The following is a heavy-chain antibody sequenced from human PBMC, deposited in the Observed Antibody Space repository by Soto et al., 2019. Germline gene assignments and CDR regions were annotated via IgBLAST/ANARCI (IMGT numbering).Heavy chain of an antibody. CDR2: INPTGGST. V-gene: IGHV1-46*01. CDR1: GYTFTRYY. D-gene: IGHD6-6*01. CDR3: ARAYTTSCPGP. J-gene: IGHJ5*02. Sequence: ASVKVSCKASGYTFTRYYMHWMRPAPGQGLEWMGMINPTGGSTTYAQKFQGRVSMTRDTSTNTVYMELSGLRSEDTAVYYCARAYTTSCPGPWGQGTLVTVSS.